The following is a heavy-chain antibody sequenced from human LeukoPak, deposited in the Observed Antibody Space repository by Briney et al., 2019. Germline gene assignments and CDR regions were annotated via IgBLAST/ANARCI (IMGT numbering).Heavy chain of an antibody. J-gene: IGHJ4*02. D-gene: IGHD5/OR15-5a*01. CDR1: GFTFSSNW. Sequence: GGSLRLSCAASGFTFSSNWMSWVRQAPGKGLEWVSVSSSDETYKFYADSVRGRFTISRDNSKNRLYLQMSDLRAEDTAVYFCARSVSGVWLFDYWGRGTLVTVSS. CDR2: SSSDETYK. V-gene: IGHV3-30*13. CDR3: ARSVSGVWLFDY.